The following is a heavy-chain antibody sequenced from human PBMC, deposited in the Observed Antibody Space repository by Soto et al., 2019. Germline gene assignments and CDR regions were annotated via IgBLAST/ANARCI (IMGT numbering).Heavy chain of an antibody. CDR2: ISFDSSEI. D-gene: IGHD3-3*01. CDR1: GFIFSNNA. V-gene: IGHV3-30*01. J-gene: IGHJ4*02. CDR3: AIARVADSSLDH. Sequence: GGSLRLSCVGSGFIFSNNAMHWVRQAPGKGLEWVAFISFDSSEIHYADSVKGRLTISRDNPRNTLFLHVNSPRADDTAVYYCAIARVADSSLDHWGQGTLVTAPQ.